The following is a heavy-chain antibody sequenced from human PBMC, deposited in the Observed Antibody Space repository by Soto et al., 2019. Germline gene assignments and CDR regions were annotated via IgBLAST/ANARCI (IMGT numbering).Heavy chain of an antibody. CDR2: ISYDGSNK. CDR1: GFTFSSYG. Sequence: QVQLVESGGGVVQPGRSLRLSCAASGFTFSSYGMHWVRQAPGKGLEWVAVISYDGSNKYYADSVKGRFTISRDNSKNTLYLQMNSLRAEDTAVYYCAKDQYYDILTGYPVWGQGTTVTVSS. CDR3: AKDQYYDILTGYPV. D-gene: IGHD3-9*01. V-gene: IGHV3-30*18. J-gene: IGHJ6*02.